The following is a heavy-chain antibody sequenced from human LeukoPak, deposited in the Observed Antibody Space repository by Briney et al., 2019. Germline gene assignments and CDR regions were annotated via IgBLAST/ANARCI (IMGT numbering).Heavy chain of an antibody. V-gene: IGHV1-2*02. CDR2: INPNSGGT. D-gene: IGHD6-13*01. CDR3: AREAPTVGLAAAGFDY. J-gene: IGHJ4*02. CDR1: GYTFTGYY. Sequence: ASVKVSCKASGYTFTGYYMHWVRQAPGQGLEWMGWINPNSGGTNYAQKFQGRVTVTRDTSISAAYMELSRLRSDDTAVYYCAREAPTVGLAAAGFDYWGQGTLVTVSS.